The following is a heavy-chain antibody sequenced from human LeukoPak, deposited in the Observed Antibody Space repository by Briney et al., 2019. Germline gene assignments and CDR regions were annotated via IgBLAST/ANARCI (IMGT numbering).Heavy chain of an antibody. V-gene: IGHV4-38-2*02. D-gene: IGHD6-19*01. CDR1: GYSITSAYY. CDR3: ARENGWYYFDD. J-gene: IGHJ4*02. Sequence: TETLSLTCTVSGYSITSAYYWGWIRQPPGKGLEWIGSFFLKGSTYYNPSLKSRVTISVDTSKNQFSLTLSSVTAADTAVYYCARENGWYYFDDWGQGTLVTVSS. CDR2: FFLKGST.